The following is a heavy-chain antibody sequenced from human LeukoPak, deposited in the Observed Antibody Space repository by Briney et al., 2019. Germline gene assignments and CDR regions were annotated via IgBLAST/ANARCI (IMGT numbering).Heavy chain of an antibody. CDR1: GFTFSTYS. CDR2: ISSTSSSI. CDR3: TKAVPGTGWFDP. J-gene: IGHJ5*02. V-gene: IGHV3-48*02. D-gene: IGHD6-19*01. Sequence: GGSLRLSCAASGFTFSTYSMNWVRQAPGKGLEWVSYISSTSSSIYYADPVKGRFTISRDNAKNSLYLQMNSLRDEDTAVYYCTKAVPGTGWFDPWGQGTLVTVSS.